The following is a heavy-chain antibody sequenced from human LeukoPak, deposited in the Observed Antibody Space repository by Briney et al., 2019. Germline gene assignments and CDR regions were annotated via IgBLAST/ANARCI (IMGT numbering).Heavy chain of an antibody. V-gene: IGHV3-48*03. D-gene: IGHD1-14*01. Sequence: GGSLRLSCAASGFTFSNYEMNWVRQAPGKGLEWVSYISSSGSTIYYADSVEGRFTISRDNAMSSLYLQMNSLRVDDTAVYYCARGDYNWNHQPVLRAPNWFDPWGQGTRVTVSS. CDR1: GFTFSNYE. CDR2: ISSSGSTI. CDR3: ARGDYNWNHQPVLRAPNWFDP. J-gene: IGHJ5*02.